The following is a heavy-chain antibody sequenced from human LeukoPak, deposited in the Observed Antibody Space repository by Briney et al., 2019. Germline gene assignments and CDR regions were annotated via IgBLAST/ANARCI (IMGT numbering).Heavy chain of an antibody. J-gene: IGHJ4*02. Sequence: PSETLSLTCTVSGGSISSGSYYWSWIRQPAGKGLEWIGRIYTSGSTNYNPSLKSRVTISVDTSKNQFSLKLSSVTAADTAVYYCARERGEYDIDCWGQGTLVTVSS. D-gene: IGHD3-22*01. CDR2: IYTSGST. CDR3: ARERGEYDIDC. V-gene: IGHV4-61*02. CDR1: GGSISSGSYY.